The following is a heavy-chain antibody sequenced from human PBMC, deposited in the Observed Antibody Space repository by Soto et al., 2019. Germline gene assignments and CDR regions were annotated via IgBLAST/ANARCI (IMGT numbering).Heavy chain of an antibody. J-gene: IGHJ6*02. V-gene: IGHV4-31*03. Sequence: SETLSLTCTVSGGSISSGGYYWSWIRQHPGKGLEWVGYIFYSETTYHNPSLQSRVTISADTSKNQFSLNLSSVTAADTAVYYCARGFLEWLSHPYYGMDVWDQGTTVTVSS. CDR1: GGSISSGGYY. CDR3: ARGFLEWLSHPYYGMDV. D-gene: IGHD3-3*01. CDR2: IFYSETT.